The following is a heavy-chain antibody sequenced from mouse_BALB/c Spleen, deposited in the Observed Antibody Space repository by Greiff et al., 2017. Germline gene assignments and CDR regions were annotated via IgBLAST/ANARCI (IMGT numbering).Heavy chain of an antibody. V-gene: IGHV2-6-4*01. Sequence: VKLMESGPGLVAPSQSLSITCTVSGFSLSSYSVHWVRQPPGKGLEWLGMIWGGGSTDYNSALKSRLSISKDNSKSQVFLKMNSLQTDDTAMYYCARASWDGWYLDVWGAGTTVTVSS. J-gene: IGHJ1*01. CDR3: ARASWDGWYLDV. CDR2: IWGGGST. D-gene: IGHD4-1*01. CDR1: GFSLSSYS.